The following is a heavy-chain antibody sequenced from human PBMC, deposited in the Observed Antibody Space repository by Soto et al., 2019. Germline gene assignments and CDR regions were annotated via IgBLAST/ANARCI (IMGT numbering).Heavy chain of an antibody. D-gene: IGHD2-21*02. CDR1: GDSVSSNSAA. Sequence: SQTLSLTCAISGDSVSSNSAAWGLIRQPPGKGLEWIGSTYYSGSTYNNPSLRSRVSMSIDTSKDQFSLKLKSVTAADTALYFCARQRTSVVTQAYFDVWGPGSLVTVSS. V-gene: IGHV4-39*01. J-gene: IGHJ4*02. CDR3: ARQRTSVVTQAYFDV. CDR2: TYYSGST.